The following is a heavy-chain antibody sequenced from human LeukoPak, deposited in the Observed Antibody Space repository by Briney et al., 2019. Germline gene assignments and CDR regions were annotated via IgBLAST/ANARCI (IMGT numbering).Heavy chain of an antibody. CDR1: GYTFTSYA. J-gene: IGHJ4*02. D-gene: IGHD2-15*01. Sequence: ASVKVSCKASGYTFTSYAMHWVRQAPGQRLEWMGWINAGNGNTKYSQKFQGRVTITRDTSASTAYMELSSLRSEDTAVYYCAREDIVVVVVDYWGQGTLVTVSS. CDR2: INAGNGNT. CDR3: AREDIVVVVVDY. V-gene: IGHV1-3*01.